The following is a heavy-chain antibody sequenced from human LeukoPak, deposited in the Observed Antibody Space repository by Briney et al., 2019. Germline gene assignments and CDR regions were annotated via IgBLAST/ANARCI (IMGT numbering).Heavy chain of an antibody. V-gene: IGHV1-2*02. CDR3: ARVQISYYYDSSGYSPFGY. Sequence: ASVKVSCKASGYTFTGHYMHWVRQAPGQGLEWMGWINPNSGGTNYAQKFQGRVTMTRDTSISTAYMELSRLRSDDTAVYYCARVQISYYYDSSGYSPFGYWGQGTLVTVSS. CDR1: GYTFTGHY. CDR2: INPNSGGT. J-gene: IGHJ4*02. D-gene: IGHD3-22*01.